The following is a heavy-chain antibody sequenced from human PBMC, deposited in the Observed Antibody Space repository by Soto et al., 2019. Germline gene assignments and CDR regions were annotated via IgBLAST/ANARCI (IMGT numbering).Heavy chain of an antibody. CDR2: VSACNGNT. J-gene: IGHJ4*02. V-gene: IGHV1-18*01. D-gene: IGHD1-26*01. CDR1: GYTFTSYG. CDR3: AIPGVGEPRDY. Sequence: QVQLVQSGAEVKKPGASVKVSCKASGYTFTSYGISWVRQAPGQGLEWMGWVSACNGNTNYAQKLQGRVTMTTDTPTNTAYTELRSLRSHDTAVYYCAIPGVGEPRDYWGQGTLVTVSS.